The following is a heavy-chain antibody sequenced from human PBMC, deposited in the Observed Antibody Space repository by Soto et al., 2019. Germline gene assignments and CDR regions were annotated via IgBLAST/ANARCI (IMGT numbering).Heavy chain of an antibody. CDR1: GFTFGDYA. J-gene: IGHJ5*01. Sequence: GGSLRLSCTASGFTFGDYAVSWFRQAPGKGLEWVGFIRNKAYGETTEYAASVKGRFTISRDDSKIIAYLQMNSLKTDDTAIYYCTRAADPYYYDSSGFYYPDSWGQGTLVTVSS. D-gene: IGHD3-22*01. CDR3: TRAADPYYYDSSGFYYPDS. V-gene: IGHV3-49*03. CDR2: IRNKAYGETT.